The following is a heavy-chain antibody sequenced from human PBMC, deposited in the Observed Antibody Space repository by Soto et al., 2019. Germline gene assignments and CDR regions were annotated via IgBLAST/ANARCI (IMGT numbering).Heavy chain of an antibody. Sequence: EVQLLESGGGLVQPGGSLRLSCVGSGFTFINYAMNWVRQTPGKGLEWGSTISGGGDRTFDTDTVKGRFTISRDNSKNTVNLQMHSLRADDTAVYFCARKVLSSTSRPDWWYFELWGRGNVLTVPS. CDR3: ARKVLSSTSRPDWWYFEL. V-gene: IGHV3-23*01. CDR1: GFTFINYA. D-gene: IGHD1-1*01. J-gene: IGHJ2*01. CDR2: ISGGGDRT.